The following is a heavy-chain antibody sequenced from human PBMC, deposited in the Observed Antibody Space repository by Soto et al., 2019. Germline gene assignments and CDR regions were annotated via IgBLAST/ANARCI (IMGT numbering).Heavy chain of an antibody. D-gene: IGHD6-19*01. CDR3: ARGIPLAGLGYYFDY. V-gene: IGHV1-2*04. CDR1: GYTFTGYY. Sequence: ASVKVSCKASGYTFTGYYIHWVRQAPGQGLEWLGWINPNSGATCYAQKFQGWVTMTRDTSISTAYMELSRLRSDGSAVYYCARGIPLAGLGYYFDYWGQGTLVTVSS. CDR2: INPNSGAT. J-gene: IGHJ4*02.